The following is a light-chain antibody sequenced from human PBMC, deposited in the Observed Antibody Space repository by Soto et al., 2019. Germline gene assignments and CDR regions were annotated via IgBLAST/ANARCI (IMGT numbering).Light chain of an antibody. CDR1: QSTSSSY. Sequence: EIVLTQSPGTLSLSPGERATFSCSASQSTSSSYLAWYQQKPGQAPRLLIYGASSRATGIPDRFSGSGSGTDFTLTISRLEPEDFAVYYCQQYGTSPITFGQGTRLEIK. J-gene: IGKJ5*01. V-gene: IGKV3-20*01. CDR2: GAS. CDR3: QQYGTSPIT.